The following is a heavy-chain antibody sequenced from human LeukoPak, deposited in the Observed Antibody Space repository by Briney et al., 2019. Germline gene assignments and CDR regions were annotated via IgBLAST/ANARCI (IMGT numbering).Heavy chain of an antibody. V-gene: IGHV4-59*08. CDR1: GGSISSYY. Sequence: SETLSLTCTVSGGSISSYYWSWIWQPPGKGLEWIGYIYYSGSTNYNPSLKSRVTISVDTSKNQFSLKLSSVTAADTAVYYCAALWFGELSPFDYWGQGTLVTVSS. J-gene: IGHJ4*02. CDR3: AALWFGELSPFDY. D-gene: IGHD3-10*01. CDR2: IYYSGST.